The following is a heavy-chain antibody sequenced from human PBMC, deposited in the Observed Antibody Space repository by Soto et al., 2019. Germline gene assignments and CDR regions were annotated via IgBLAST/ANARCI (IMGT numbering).Heavy chain of an antibody. CDR3: AKSSTLIVVVIIPDYFDY. J-gene: IGHJ4*02. CDR1: GFTFSSYA. D-gene: IGHD3-22*01. V-gene: IGHV3-23*01. Sequence: LRLSCAASGFTFSSYAMSWVRQAPGKGLEWVSAISGSGGSTYYADSVKGRFTISRDNSKNTLYLQMNSLRAEDTAVYYCAKSSTLIVVVIIPDYFDYWGQGTLVTVSS. CDR2: ISGSGGST.